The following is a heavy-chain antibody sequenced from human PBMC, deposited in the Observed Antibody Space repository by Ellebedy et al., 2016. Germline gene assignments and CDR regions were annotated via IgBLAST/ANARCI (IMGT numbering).Heavy chain of an antibody. V-gene: IGHV3-30*03. D-gene: IGHD2-15*01. CDR3: ARGGYCSSSSCVGDPDY. Sequence: GGSLRLSXAASGFTFSSYGMHWVRQAPGKGLEWVAVISYDGSNQYYADSLKGRFTISRDNSKNTLYLQMNSLRTEDTAVYYCARGGYCSSSSCVGDPDYWGQGNLVTVSS. CDR1: GFTFSSYG. J-gene: IGHJ4*02. CDR2: ISYDGSNQ.